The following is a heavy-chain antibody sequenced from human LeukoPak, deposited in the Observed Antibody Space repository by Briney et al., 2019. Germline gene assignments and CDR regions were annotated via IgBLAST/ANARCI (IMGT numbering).Heavy chain of an antibody. Sequence: PSETLSLTCTVSGGSISSYYWSWIRQPPGKGLEWIGYIYYSGSTNYNPSLKSRVTISVDTSKNKFSLKLSPVTAADTAVYYCAREARSGWSDYYYYMDVWGKGTTVTVSS. CDR3: AREARSGWSDYYYYMDV. V-gene: IGHV4-59*01. D-gene: IGHD6-19*01. J-gene: IGHJ6*03. CDR2: IYYSGST. CDR1: GGSISSYY.